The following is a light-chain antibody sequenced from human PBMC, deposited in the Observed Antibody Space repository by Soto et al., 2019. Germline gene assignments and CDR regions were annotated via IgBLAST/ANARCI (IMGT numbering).Light chain of an antibody. CDR3: MQGLTSPLT. Sequence: IVLTQSPLSLPVTPGEPASISCRSSLSLLGTNGSNYLARYLQKPGQSPQGLIYLGSNRASGVPDRFSGSGSGTDFTLQISRVEAEDVGIYYCMQGLTSPLTFGGGTKVEIK. CDR1: LSLLGTNGSNY. J-gene: IGKJ4*01. V-gene: IGKV2-28*01. CDR2: LGS.